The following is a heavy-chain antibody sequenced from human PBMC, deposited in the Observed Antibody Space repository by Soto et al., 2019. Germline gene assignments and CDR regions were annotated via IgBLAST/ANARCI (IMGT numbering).Heavy chain of an antibody. D-gene: IGHD3-3*01. CDR2: ITGSDGKT. Sequence: GGTLRLSCAASGFSVGSYELSWDRQAHGRGLEWVSTITGSDGKTFYADAVKGRFSISRDTSQSTLYLQMNSLRADDTAMYYCARWSYLDYWGQGTRGTVSS. CDR3: ARWSYLDY. V-gene: IGHV3-23*01. CDR1: GFSVGSYE. J-gene: IGHJ4*02.